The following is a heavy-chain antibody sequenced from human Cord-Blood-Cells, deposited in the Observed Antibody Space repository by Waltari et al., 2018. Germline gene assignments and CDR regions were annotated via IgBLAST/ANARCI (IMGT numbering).Heavy chain of an antibody. Sequence: QVQLVQSGAEVKKPGASVKVSCKASGYTFTGYYMPWVRQAPGQGREWMGWINPNSGGTNYAQKFQGWVTMTRDTSISTAYMELSRLRSDDTAVYYCARSGYCSSTSCYSDYWGQGTLVTVSS. CDR3: ARSGYCSSTSCYSDY. D-gene: IGHD2-2*01. CDR1: GYTFTGYY. V-gene: IGHV1-2*04. J-gene: IGHJ4*02. CDR2: INPNSGGT.